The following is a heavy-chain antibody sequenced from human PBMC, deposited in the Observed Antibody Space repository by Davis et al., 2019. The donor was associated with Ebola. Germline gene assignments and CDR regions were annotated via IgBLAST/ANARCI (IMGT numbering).Heavy chain of an antibody. CDR3: ACVDYSNSGANWFDP. D-gene: IGHD6-6*01. CDR1: GYIFTNYW. CDR2: IYPGDSDT. J-gene: IGHJ5*02. V-gene: IGHV5-51*01. Sequence: GESLKISCKDSGYIFTNYWIGWVRQMPGKGLEWMGIIYPGDSDTRYSPSFQGQVTISADKSISTAYLQWSSLKASDTAMYYCACVDYSNSGANWFDPWGQGTLVTVSS.